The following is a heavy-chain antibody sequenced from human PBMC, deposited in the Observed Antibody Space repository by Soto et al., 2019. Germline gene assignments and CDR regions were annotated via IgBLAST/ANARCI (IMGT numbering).Heavy chain of an antibody. V-gene: IGHV2-5*02. CDR2: IYWDDDK. CDR3: AHPSPTVTTWYFDY. CDR1: GFSLSTSGVG. J-gene: IGHJ4*02. Sequence: QITLKESGPTLVKPTQTLTLTCTFSGFSLSTSGVGVGWIRQPPGKALEWLALIYWDDDKRYSPSLKSRLTITKDTSKNQVVLTMTNMVPVDTSTYYCAHPSPTVTTWYFDYWGQGTLVTVSS. D-gene: IGHD4-17*01.